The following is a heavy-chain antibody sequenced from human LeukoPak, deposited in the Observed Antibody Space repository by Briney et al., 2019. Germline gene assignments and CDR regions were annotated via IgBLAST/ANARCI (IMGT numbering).Heavy chain of an antibody. CDR1: GYTFTGYY. J-gene: IGHJ4*02. V-gene: IGHV1-2*02. CDR3: ARVFDFGVVIDY. CDR2: TNPNSGGT. D-gene: IGHD3-3*01. Sequence: ASVKVSCKASGYTFTGYYMHWVRQAPGQGPEWMGWTNPNSGGTNYAQKFQGRVTMTRDTSISTAYMELSRLRSDDTAVYYCARVFDFGVVIDYWGQGTLVTVSS.